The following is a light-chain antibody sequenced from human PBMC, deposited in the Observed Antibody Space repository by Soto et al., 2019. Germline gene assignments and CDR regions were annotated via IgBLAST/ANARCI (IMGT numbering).Light chain of an antibody. CDR3: SSYASSSSLV. Sequence: QSVLTQPASVSGSLGQSITISCTGTSSDIGTYNYVSWYQEHPGKAPKLMVYEVSNRPSGVSNRFSASKSGNTASLTISGLQAEDEADYYCSSYASSSSLVFGGGTQLTVL. V-gene: IGLV2-14*01. J-gene: IGLJ3*02. CDR1: SSDIGTYNY. CDR2: EVS.